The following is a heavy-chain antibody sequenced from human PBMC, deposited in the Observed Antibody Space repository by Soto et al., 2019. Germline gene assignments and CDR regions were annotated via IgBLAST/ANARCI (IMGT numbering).Heavy chain of an antibody. V-gene: IGHV4-34*01. J-gene: IGHJ6*02. Sequence: SETLSLTCAVYGGSFSGYYWSWIRQPPGKGLEWIGEINHSGSTNYNPSLKSRVTISVDTSKNQFSLKLSSVTAADTAVYYCARQRVLGSSALVAGRPYGMDVWGQGTTVTVSS. CDR3: ARQRVLGSSALVAGRPYGMDV. D-gene: IGHD6-19*01. CDR1: GGSFSGYY. CDR2: INHSGST.